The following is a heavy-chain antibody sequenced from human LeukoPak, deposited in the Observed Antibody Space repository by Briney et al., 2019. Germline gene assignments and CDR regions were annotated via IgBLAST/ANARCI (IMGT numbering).Heavy chain of an antibody. CDR3: AKDRGSGYDYVWGSYNY. D-gene: IGHD3-16*01. CDR2: IRYDGSNK. CDR1: GFTFSSYG. V-gene: IGHV3-30*02. Sequence: PGGSLRLSCAASGFTFSSYGMHWVRQAPGKGLEWVAFIRYDGSNKYYADPVKGRFTISRDNSKNTLYLQMNSLRAEDTAVYYCAKDRGSGYDYVWGSYNYWGQGTLVSVSS. J-gene: IGHJ4*02.